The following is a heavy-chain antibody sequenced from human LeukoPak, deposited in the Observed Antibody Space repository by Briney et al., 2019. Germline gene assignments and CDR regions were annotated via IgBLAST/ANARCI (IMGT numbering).Heavy chain of an antibody. J-gene: IGHJ6*03. CDR2: VYTSGST. D-gene: IGHD2-2*01. Sequence: SETLSLTCTVSGGSLSSYYWSWIRQPAGKGLEWIGRVYTSGSTNYNPSLKSRVTMSIDTSKNQFSLEVSSVTAADTAVYYCARAPGYCSTTSCEYYYYMDVWGKGTTVTVSS. V-gene: IGHV4-4*07. CDR3: ARAPGYCSTTSCEYYYYMDV. CDR1: GGSLSSYY.